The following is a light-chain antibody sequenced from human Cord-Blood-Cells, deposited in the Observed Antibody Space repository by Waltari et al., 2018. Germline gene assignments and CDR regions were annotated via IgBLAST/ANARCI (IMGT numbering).Light chain of an antibody. CDR2: EVS. Sequence: QSALTQPAPVSGSPAQSTTTSCTGTSSAVGSYNLVSCHQQPPGKAPKLMIYEVSKRPSGVSNRVSGSKDGNTASLTISGLQAEDEADYYCCSYAGSSTYVVFGGGTKLTVL. J-gene: IGLJ2*01. V-gene: IGLV2-23*02. CDR3: CSYAGSSTYVV. CDR1: SSAVGSYNL.